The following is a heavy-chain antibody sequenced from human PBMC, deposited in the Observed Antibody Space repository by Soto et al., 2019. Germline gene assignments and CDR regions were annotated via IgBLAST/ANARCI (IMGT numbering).Heavy chain of an antibody. CDR2: IYPGDSDT. CDR1: GYIFTNSW. Sequence: ESLKISCKGSGYIFTNSWIGWVRQMPGKGLEWMGIIYPGDSDTRYSPSFQGQVTISADKSITTAYLQWSSLTASDTAMYYCARLQAAMPAAAGMDVWGQGTAVIVSS. CDR3: ARLQAAMPAAAGMDV. J-gene: IGHJ6*02. D-gene: IGHD2-2*01. V-gene: IGHV5-51*01.